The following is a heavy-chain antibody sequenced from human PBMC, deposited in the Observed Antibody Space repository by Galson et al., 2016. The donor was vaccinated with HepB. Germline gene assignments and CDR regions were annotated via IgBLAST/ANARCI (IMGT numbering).Heavy chain of an antibody. CDR3: ARPGLSLGFDP. V-gene: IGHV4-39*01. D-gene: IGHD3-22*01. CDR1: GGSVNSSDYY. J-gene: IGHJ5*02. CDR2: VYYSGST. Sequence: SETLSLTCAVSGGSVNSSDYYWDWIRQPPGKGLEWIGTVYYSGSTSYNPSLQSRVTISVDTSKNQFSLKLSSVTAADTAVYYCARPGLSLGFDPWGQGTLVTVSS.